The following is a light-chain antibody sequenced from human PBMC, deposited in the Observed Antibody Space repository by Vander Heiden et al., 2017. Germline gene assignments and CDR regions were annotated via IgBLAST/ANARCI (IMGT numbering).Light chain of an antibody. CDR1: QSISSY. J-gene: IGKJ2*01. CDR3: QQSYSTPMFT. CDR2: LAS. Sequence: DIQMTQSPSSLSASIGDRVTITCRASQSISSYLNWYQQKPGRAPKLLIYLASSLQSAVPSRFSGSGYGTDFTLTISSLQPEDFATYYCQQSYSTPMFTFGQGTKLEIK. V-gene: IGKV1-39*01.